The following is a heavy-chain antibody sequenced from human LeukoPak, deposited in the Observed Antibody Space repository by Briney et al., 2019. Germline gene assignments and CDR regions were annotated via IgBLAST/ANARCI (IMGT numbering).Heavy chain of an antibody. CDR1: GFTFSSYS. J-gene: IGHJ4*02. CDR3: ARDRPQTYYYDSSGPAWVY. CDR2: ISSSSSTI. V-gene: IGHV3-48*01. D-gene: IGHD3-22*01. Sequence: PGGSLRLSCAASGFTFSSYSMNWVRQAPGKGLEWVSYISSSSSTIYYADSVKGRFTISRDNAKNSLYLQMNSLRAEDTAVYYCARDRPQTYYYDSSGPAWVYWGQGTLVTVSS.